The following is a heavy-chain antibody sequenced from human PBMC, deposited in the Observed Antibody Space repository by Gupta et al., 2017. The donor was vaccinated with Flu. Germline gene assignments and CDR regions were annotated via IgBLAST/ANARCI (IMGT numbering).Heavy chain of an antibody. CDR1: GFTFSSYG. Sequence: QVQLVESGGGVVQPGRSLRLSCAASGFTFSSYGMHWVRQAPGKGLEWVAVIWYDGSNKYHADSVKGRFTISRDNSKNTLYLQMNSLRAEDTAVYYCARVKAYSGYAPPDYWGQGTLVTVSS. CDR2: IWYDGSNK. J-gene: IGHJ4*02. V-gene: IGHV3-33*01. D-gene: IGHD5-12*01. CDR3: ARVKAYSGYAPPDY.